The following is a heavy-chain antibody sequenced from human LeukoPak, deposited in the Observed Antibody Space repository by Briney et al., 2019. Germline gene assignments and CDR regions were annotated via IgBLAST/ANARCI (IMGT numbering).Heavy chain of an antibody. Sequence: PSQTLSLTCSVSGVSVSDGRYYWTWIRQHPGKGLEWIGYKYYSGSAKYNPSLKSRLTISIDTSKNQFSLQLSSATAADTATYYCATPYCSGISCLDVFNMWGQGTRVTVSS. D-gene: IGHD2-2*01. CDR3: ATPYCSGISCLDVFNM. V-gene: IGHV4-31*03. CDR2: KYYSGSA. J-gene: IGHJ3*02. CDR1: GVSVSDGRYY.